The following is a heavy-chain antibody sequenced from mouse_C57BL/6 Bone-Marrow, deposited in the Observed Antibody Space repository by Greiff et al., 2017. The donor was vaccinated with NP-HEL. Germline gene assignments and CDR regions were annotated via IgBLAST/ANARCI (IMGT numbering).Heavy chain of an antibody. J-gene: IGHJ3*01. D-gene: IGHD1-1*01. CDR3: ASFYGGCAY. CDR1: GFTFSSYG. CDR2: ISSGGSYT. V-gene: IGHV5-6*01. Sequence: EVMLVESGGDLVKPGGSLKLSCAASGFTFSSYGMSWVRQTPDKRLEWVATISSGGSYTYYPDSVKERFTISRDNAKNTLYLQMSSLKSEDTAMYYCASFYGGCAYWGQGTLVTVSA.